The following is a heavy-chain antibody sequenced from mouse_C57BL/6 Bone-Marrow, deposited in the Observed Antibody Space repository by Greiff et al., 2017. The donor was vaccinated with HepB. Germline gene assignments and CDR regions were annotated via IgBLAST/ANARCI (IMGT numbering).Heavy chain of an antibody. CDR3: APYYYGSSHEAWFAY. CDR2: INPNNGGT. CDR1: GYTFTDYY. D-gene: IGHD1-1*01. J-gene: IGHJ3*01. Sequence: EVQLQQSGPELVKPGASVKISCKASGYTFTDYYMNWVKQSHGKSLEWIGDINPNNGGTSYNQKFKGKATLTVDKSSSTAYMELRSLTSEDSAVYYCAPYYYGSSHEAWFAYWGQGTLVTVSA. V-gene: IGHV1-26*01.